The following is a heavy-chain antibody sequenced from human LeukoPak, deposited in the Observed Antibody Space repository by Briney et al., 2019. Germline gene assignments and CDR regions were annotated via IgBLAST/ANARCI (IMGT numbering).Heavy chain of an antibody. CDR3: ASNAPHMVRGVIPYY. CDR1: GYTFTSYG. V-gene: IGHV1-18*01. CDR2: ISAYNGNT. D-gene: IGHD3-10*01. J-gene: IGHJ4*02. Sequence: ASVKVSCKASGYTFTSYGISWVRQAPGQGLEWMGWISAYNGNTNYAQKLQGRVTMTTDPSTSTAYMELRSLRSDDTAVYYCASNAPHMVRGVIPYYWGQGTLVTVSS.